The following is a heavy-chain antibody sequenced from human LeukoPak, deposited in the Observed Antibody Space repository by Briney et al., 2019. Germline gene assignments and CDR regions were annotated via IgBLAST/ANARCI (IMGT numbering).Heavy chain of an antibody. Sequence: PSEALSLTCTVSGGSISSGSYYWSRIRQPAGKGLEWIGRIYTSGSTNYNPSLKSRVTISVDTSKNQFSLKLSSVTAADTAVYYCARHPSLAVAVDYWGQGTLVTVSS. CDR2: IYTSGST. CDR3: ARHPSLAVAVDY. V-gene: IGHV4-61*02. D-gene: IGHD6-19*01. J-gene: IGHJ4*02. CDR1: GGSISSGSYY.